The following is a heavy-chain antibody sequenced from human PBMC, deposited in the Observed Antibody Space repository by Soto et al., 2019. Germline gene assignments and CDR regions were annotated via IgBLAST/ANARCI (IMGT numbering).Heavy chain of an antibody. CDR3: ARRTLGAKDFDY. V-gene: IGHV3-30*03. CDR1: GFTFSSYG. Sequence: GGSLRLSCAASGFTFSSYGMHWVRQAPGKGLEWVAVISYDGSNKYYADSVKGRFTISRDNSKNTLYLQMNSLRAEDTAVYYCARRTLGAKDFDYCGQGPLVTVSS. D-gene: IGHD1-26*01. CDR2: ISYDGSNK. J-gene: IGHJ4*02.